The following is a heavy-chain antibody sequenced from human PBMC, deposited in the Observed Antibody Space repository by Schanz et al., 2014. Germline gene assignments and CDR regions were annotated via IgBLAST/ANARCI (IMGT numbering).Heavy chain of an antibody. CDR1: GFTFTSFG. Sequence: VQLVESGGGVVQPGRSLRLSCVASGFTFTSFGMHWVRQAPGKGLEWVAFIHDDGHDKYYSDSVKGRFTVSRDDSKTTLYLNVTSPRPDDTALYYCDKDGRFSDSNRYHVLPLKHWGQGTLLTVSS. J-gene: IGHJ1*01. V-gene: IGHV3-30*02. CDR2: IHDDGHDK. D-gene: IGHD4-4*01. CDR3: DKDGRFSDSNRYHVLPLKH.